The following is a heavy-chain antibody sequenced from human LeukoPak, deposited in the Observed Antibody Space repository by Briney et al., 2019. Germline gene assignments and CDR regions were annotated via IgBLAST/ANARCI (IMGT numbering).Heavy chain of an antibody. CDR2: MNPNSGNT. J-gene: IGHJ6*02. CDR3: ARDSITGTLGYYYYGMDV. D-gene: IGHD1/OR15-1a*01. Sequence: GASVKVSCKASGYTFTSYDINWVRQATGQGLEWMGWMNPNSGNTGYAQKFQGRVTMTRNTSISTAYMELSSLRSEDTAVYYCARDSITGTLGYYYYGMDVWGQGTTVTVSS. V-gene: IGHV1-8*01. CDR1: GYTFTSYD.